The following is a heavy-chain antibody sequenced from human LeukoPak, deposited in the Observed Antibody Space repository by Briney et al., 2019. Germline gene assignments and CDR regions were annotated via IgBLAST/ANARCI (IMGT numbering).Heavy chain of an antibody. Sequence: GGSLRLSCTVSGYIFTSYWIGWVRQTRDKGLEWMGFIYPDYSDTNYSPSFHGQFTISADKSISTAYLQWSSLKASDTAMYYDGRWLDDGGIDYWGQGGLVTVSS. D-gene: IGHD6-19*01. V-gene: IGHV5-51*01. CDR1: GYIFTSYW. CDR2: IYPDYSDT. CDR3: GRWLDDGGIDY. J-gene: IGHJ4*02.